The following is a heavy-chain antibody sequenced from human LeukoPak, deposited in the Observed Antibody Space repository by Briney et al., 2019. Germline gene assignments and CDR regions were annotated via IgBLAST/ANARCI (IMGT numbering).Heavy chain of an antibody. CDR3: ARDYGYYDSSGYGD. CDR2: ISGSGGST. J-gene: IGHJ4*02. CDR1: GFTFSSYA. D-gene: IGHD3-22*01. Sequence: GGSLRLSCAASGFTFSSYAMSWVRQAPGKGLEWVSAISGSGGSTYYADSVKGRFTISRDNSKNTLYLQMNSLRAEDTAVYYCARDYGYYDSSGYGDWGQGTLVTVSS. V-gene: IGHV3-23*01.